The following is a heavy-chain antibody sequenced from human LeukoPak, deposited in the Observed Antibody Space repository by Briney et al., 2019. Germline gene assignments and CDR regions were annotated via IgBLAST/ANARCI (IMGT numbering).Heavy chain of an antibody. CDR3: AREGGQWLVFSKWDY. D-gene: IGHD6-19*01. V-gene: IGHV1-46*01. J-gene: IGHJ4*02. CDR2: INPSGGST. Sequence: ASVKVSCKASGYTFTSYYMHWVRQAPGQGLEWMGIINPSGGSTSYAQKFRGRVTMTRDTSTSTVYMELSSLRSEDTAVYYCAREGGQWLVFSKWDYWGQGTLVTVSS. CDR1: GYTFTSYY.